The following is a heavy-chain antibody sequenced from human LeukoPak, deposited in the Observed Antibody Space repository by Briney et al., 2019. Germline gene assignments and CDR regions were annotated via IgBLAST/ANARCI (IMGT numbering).Heavy chain of an antibody. CDR2: IYFSGTT. Sequence: PSETLSLTCIVSGGSISSYTYYWGWIRQPPGKGLEWIGSIYFSGTTYYNPSLQSRVTISVDTSMNQFSLKLSSVTAADTAIYYCVRSYSGSSSGFDPWGQGTLVTVSS. D-gene: IGHD1-26*01. CDR1: GGSISSYTYY. V-gene: IGHV4-39*01. J-gene: IGHJ5*02. CDR3: VRSYSGSSSGFDP.